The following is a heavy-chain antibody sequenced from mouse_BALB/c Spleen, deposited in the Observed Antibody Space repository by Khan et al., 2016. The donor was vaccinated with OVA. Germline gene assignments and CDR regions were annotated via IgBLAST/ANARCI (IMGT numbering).Heavy chain of an antibody. Sequence: EVQLQESGPSLVKPSQTLSLTCSVTGDSITSGFWNWIRKFPGNKFEYMGYVIYSGNTYYNPSLKSRISITRDTSKSQYYQHLNYVTTEDTAKYFCDRSYGSLAMDYWGQGTSVTVSS. D-gene: IGHD1-1*01. CDR1: GDSITSGF. CDR3: DRSYGSLAMDY. CDR2: VIYSGNT. V-gene: IGHV3-8*02. J-gene: IGHJ4*01.